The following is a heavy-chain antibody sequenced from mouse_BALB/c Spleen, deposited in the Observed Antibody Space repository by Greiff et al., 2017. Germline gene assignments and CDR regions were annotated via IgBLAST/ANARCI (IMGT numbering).Heavy chain of an antibody. J-gene: IGHJ3*01. V-gene: IGHV3-2*02. CDR2: ISYSGST. Sequence: EVQLQESGPGLVKPSQSLSLTCTVTGYSITSDYAWNWIRQFPGNKLEWMGYISYSGSTSYNPSLKSRISITRDTSKNQFFLQLNSVTTEDTATYYCAREEGYYYGSSPFAYWGQGTLVTVSA. D-gene: IGHD1-1*01. CDR1: GYSITSDYA. CDR3: AREEGYYYGSSPFAY.